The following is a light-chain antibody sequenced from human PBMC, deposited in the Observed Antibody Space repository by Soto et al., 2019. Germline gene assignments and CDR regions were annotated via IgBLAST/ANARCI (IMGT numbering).Light chain of an antibody. CDR3: CSYVGGRSSRL. Sequence: QSALTQPASVSGSPGQSITISCTGTSSDVGSFNLVSWYQHHPGKAPNLIISEVCNRPPGVSDRFSGAKSGDTASLTISGVLHDDEADDYCCSYVGGRSSRLFGGGTKLTVL. J-gene: IGLJ3*02. CDR2: EVC. V-gene: IGLV2-23*02. CDR1: SSDVGSFNL.